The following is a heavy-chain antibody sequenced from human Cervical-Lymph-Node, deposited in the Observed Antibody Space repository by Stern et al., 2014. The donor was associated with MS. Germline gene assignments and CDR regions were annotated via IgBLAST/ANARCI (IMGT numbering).Heavy chain of an antibody. V-gene: IGHV2-5*02. CDR2: IYWDEDK. CDR3: AHRLRGGSSGWTVHYFDF. CDR1: GFSLSSHGEG. Sequence: QITLKESGPTLVKPTQTLTLTCTFSGFSLSSHGEGVGWIRQPPGKALEWLALIYWDEDKRYSPSLKSRLTITKDTSKNQVVLTMTHVDPVDTATYYCAHRLRGGSSGWTVHYFDFWGQGTLVTVSS. D-gene: IGHD6-19*01. J-gene: IGHJ4*02.